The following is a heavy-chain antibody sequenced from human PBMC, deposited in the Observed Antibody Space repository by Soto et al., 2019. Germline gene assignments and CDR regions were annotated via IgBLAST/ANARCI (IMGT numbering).Heavy chain of an antibody. CDR3: ARFNSYYYGSGSRGGYFDY. CDR2: INNSGST. J-gene: IGHJ4*02. CDR1: GGSFSGYY. Sequence: QVQLQQWGAGLLKPSETLSLTCAVYGGSFSGYYWSWIRQPPGKGLEWIGEINNSGSTNYNPSLNSRVTISVVTSKNQCSLKLSSVTAADTAVYYCARFNSYYYGSGSRGGYFDYWGQGTLVTVSS. D-gene: IGHD3-10*01. V-gene: IGHV4-34*01.